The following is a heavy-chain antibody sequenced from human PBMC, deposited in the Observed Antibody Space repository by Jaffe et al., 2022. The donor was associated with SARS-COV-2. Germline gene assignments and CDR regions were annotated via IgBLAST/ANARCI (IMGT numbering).Heavy chain of an antibody. CDR2: TKGDGSST. CDR1: GFTLSGYW. Sequence: EVQLVESGGGLVQPGESLRLSCAASGFTLSGYWMHWVRQAAGKGLVWVARTKGDGSSTSYADSVKGRFTISRDNGKNTLYLEMNSLRAEDTAVYYCTKSDWFDPWGQGTQVTVSS. V-gene: IGHV3-74*01. CDR3: TKSDWFDP. J-gene: IGHJ5*02.